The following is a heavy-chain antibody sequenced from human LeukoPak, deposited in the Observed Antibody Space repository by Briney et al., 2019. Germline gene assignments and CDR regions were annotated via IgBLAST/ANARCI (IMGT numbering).Heavy chain of an antibody. CDR2: IYYSGST. CDR3: TRVVVAASRWFGP. D-gene: IGHD2-15*01. Sequence: PSETLSLTCTVSGGSISSYYWSWIRQPPGKGLEWIGYIYYSGSTNYNPSLKSRVTISVDTSKNQFSLKLSSVTAADTAVYYCTRVVVAASRWFGPWGQGTLVTVSS. CDR1: GGSISSYY. J-gene: IGHJ5*02. V-gene: IGHV4-59*01.